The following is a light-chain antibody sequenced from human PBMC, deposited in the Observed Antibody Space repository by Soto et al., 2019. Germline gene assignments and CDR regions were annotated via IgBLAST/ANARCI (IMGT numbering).Light chain of an antibody. CDR1: QSVSSY. CDR3: QQRSNWPLIT. CDR2: DAS. J-gene: IGKJ5*01. V-gene: IGKV3-11*01. Sequence: EIVLTQSPATLSLSPGERATLSCRASQSVSSYLAWYQQKPGQAPRLLIYDASNRATGIPARFSGSGSGTDFTLTISSLEPEELAGYYCQQRSNWPLITVGQGTRLEIK.